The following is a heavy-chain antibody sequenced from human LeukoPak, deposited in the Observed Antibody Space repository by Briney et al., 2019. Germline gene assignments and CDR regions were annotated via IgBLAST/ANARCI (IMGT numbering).Heavy chain of an antibody. CDR2: INWSGGST. Sequence: GGSLRLSCAASGLTFDDYGMSWVRQAPGKGLEWVSGINWSGGSTGYADSVKGRFTISRDNAKDSLYLQMNSLRAEDTALYYCARAVGGSSLGSWGQGTLVTVSS. D-gene: IGHD6-13*01. V-gene: IGHV3-20*04. CDR3: ARAVGGSSLGS. J-gene: IGHJ5*02. CDR1: GLTFDDYG.